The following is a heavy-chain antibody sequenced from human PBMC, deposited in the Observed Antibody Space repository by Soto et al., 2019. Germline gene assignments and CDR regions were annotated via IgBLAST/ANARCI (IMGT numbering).Heavy chain of an antibody. D-gene: IGHD3-10*01. J-gene: IGHJ4*02. Sequence: ETRSLTWVNDGGCFSGYYWSWIRQPPGKGLEWIGEINHSGSTNYNPSLKSRVTISVDTSKNQFSLKLSSVTAADTAVYYCARANRRITMVRGVVFDDWGQGTLVTVSS. V-gene: IGHV4-34*01. CDR2: INHSGST. CDR3: ARANRRITMVRGVVFDD. CDR1: GGCFSGYY.